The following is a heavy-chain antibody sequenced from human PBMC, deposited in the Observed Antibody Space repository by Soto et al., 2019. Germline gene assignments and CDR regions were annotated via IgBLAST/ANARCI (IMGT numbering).Heavy chain of an antibody. CDR1: GFTFSSYG. V-gene: IGHV3-33*01. CDR2: IWYDGSNK. D-gene: IGHD2-15*01. CDR3: ARDGYCSGGSCYRDAFDI. J-gene: IGHJ3*02. Sequence: GGSLRLSCAASGFTFSSYGIHWVRQAPGKGLEWVAVIWYDGSNKYYADSVKGRFTISRDNSKNTLYLQMNSLRAEDTAVYYCARDGYCSGGSCYRDAFDIWGQGTMVTVSS.